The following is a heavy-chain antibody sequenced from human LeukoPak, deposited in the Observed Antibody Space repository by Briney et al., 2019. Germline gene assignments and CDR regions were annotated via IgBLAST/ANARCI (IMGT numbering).Heavy chain of an antibody. CDR1: GFTLNSYG. V-gene: IGHV3-33*01. CDR3: ARGLSGGYYYYGMDV. Sequence: GGSLRLSCAASGFTLNSYGMHWVRRAPGKGLEWVAIIWYDGSNKYYADSVKGRFTISRDNSNNTLYLQMNSLRAEDTAVYYCARGLSGGYYYYGMDVWGQGTTVTVSS. J-gene: IGHJ6*02. D-gene: IGHD3-10*01. CDR2: IWYDGSNK.